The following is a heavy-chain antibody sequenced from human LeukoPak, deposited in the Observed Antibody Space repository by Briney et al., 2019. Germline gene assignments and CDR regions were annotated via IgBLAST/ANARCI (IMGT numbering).Heavy chain of an antibody. CDR3: AMLGSSSGYYYTGMDV. D-gene: IGHD6-6*01. V-gene: IGHV3-23*01. Sequence: GGSLRLSCAASGFTFSSYAMIWVRQAAGKGPERVSGISRSGGTTYYAHSVKGRFTISRDNYKNTMYLKMNSLRAEDTALYHCAMLGSSSGYYYTGMDVWGHGTTVTVSS. J-gene: IGHJ6*02. CDR1: GFTFSSYA. CDR2: ISRSGGTT.